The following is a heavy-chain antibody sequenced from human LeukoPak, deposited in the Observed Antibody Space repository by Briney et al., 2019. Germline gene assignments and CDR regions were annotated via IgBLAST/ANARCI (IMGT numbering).Heavy chain of an antibody. CDR2: IYYNGNT. CDR3: ARATTILSSSWTETGFDY. V-gene: IGHV4-39*07. J-gene: IGHJ4*02. D-gene: IGHD6-13*01. Sequence: SETLSLTCTVSGGSISGSNYYWGWIRQPPGKGLEWIGSIYYNGNTYYNPSLKSRVTISVDTSKNQFSLKLSSVTAADTAVYYCARATTILSSSWTETGFDYWGQGTLVTVSS. CDR1: GGSISGSNYY.